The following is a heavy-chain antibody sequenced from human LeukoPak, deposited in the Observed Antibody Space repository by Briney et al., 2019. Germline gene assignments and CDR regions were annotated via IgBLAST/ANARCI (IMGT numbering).Heavy chain of an antibody. Sequence: RAGGSLRLSCEASDFSISNDWMSWVRQAPGKGLEWVARVKSKRAGETTDYAAPVKGRFTISRDDSKNTLYLQMNSLKIEDTAVYFCTLIQGWGSGSYYRDYWGQGTLVTVSS. CDR2: VKSKRAGETT. D-gene: IGHD3-10*01. CDR1: DFSISNDW. V-gene: IGHV3-15*01. CDR3: TLIQGWGSGSYYRDY. J-gene: IGHJ4*02.